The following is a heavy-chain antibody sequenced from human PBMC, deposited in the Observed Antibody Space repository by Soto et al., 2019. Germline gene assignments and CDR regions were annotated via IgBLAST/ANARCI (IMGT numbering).Heavy chain of an antibody. CDR2: IYYSGST. Sequence: SETLSLTCTVSGGSISSYYWSWIRRPPGKGLEWIGYIYYSGSTNYTPSLKSRVTISVDTSKNQFSLKLSSVTAADTAVYYCAKRATGTYFDYWGQGTLVTVSS. CDR3: AKRATGTYFDY. J-gene: IGHJ4*02. CDR1: GGSISSYY. D-gene: IGHD1-1*01. V-gene: IGHV4-59*08.